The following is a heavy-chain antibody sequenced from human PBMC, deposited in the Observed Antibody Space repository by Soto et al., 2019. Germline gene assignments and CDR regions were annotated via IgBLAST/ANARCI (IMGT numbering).Heavy chain of an antibody. J-gene: IGHJ4*02. D-gene: IGHD2-15*01. V-gene: IGHV4-61*03. CDR1: GGSVSSGSYY. Sequence: SETLSLTCTASGGSVSSGSYYWSWIRQPPGKGLGWIGYIYYSGSTNYNPSLNSRVPVSLDTSTIHSSRKLSSLTVADTAVYYCARDGGIYGSGGSCTTNYLDLWGQGNLVTVSS. CDR3: ARDGGIYGSGGSCTTNYLDL. CDR2: IYYSGST.